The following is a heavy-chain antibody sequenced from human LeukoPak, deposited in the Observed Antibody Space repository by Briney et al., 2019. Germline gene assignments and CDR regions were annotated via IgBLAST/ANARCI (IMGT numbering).Heavy chain of an antibody. CDR2: INPNSGGT. Sequence: GASVKVSCKASGYTFTGYYMHWVRQAPGQGLEWMGWINPNSGGTNYAQKLQGRVTMTTDTSTSTAYMELRSLRSDDTAVYYCARDLLYCSGGSCYYSPGYYYYGMDVWGQGTTVTVSS. J-gene: IGHJ6*02. V-gene: IGHV1-2*02. CDR1: GYTFTGYY. CDR3: ARDLLYCSGGSCYYSPGYYYYGMDV. D-gene: IGHD2-15*01.